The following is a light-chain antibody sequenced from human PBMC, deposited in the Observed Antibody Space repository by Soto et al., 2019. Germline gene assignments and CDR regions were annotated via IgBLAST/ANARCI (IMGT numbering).Light chain of an antibody. Sequence: QSALTQPASVSGCPGQSITISCTGTSSDVGGYNYVSWYQQHPGKAPKLMIYDVSNRPSGVSNRFSGSKSGNTASLTISVLQAEDEADYYYSSYTSSSTLVVFGGGTKLTVL. V-gene: IGLV2-14*01. CDR3: SSYTSSSTLVV. J-gene: IGLJ2*01. CDR2: DVS. CDR1: SSDVGGYNY.